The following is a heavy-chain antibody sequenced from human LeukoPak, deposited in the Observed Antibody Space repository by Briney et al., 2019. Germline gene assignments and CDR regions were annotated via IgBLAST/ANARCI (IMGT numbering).Heavy chain of an antibody. J-gene: IGHJ5*02. CDR2: INAGNGNT. V-gene: IGHV1-3*01. CDR1: GYTFTSYA. CDR3: ARGYGWLSNWFDP. Sequence: ASVKVSCKASGYTFTSYAMHWVRQAPGQRLECMGWINAGNGNTKYSQKFQGRVTITRDTSASTAYMELSSLRSEDTAVYYCARGYGWLSNWFDPWGQGTLVTVSS. D-gene: IGHD3-9*01.